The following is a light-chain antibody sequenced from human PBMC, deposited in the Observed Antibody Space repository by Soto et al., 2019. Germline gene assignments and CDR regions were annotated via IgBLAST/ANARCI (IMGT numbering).Light chain of an antibody. CDR2: GAS. CDR1: RSVGDY. J-gene: IGKJ4*01. V-gene: IGKV3-11*01. CDR3: QQRSSWPLN. Sequence: IVLTQSPSSLPLSPGERATLYCRARRSVGDYLAWYQQKPGQSPRLLIYGASNRATGIPARFSGSGSGTDFSLTISTLEPDDFAVYYCQQRSSWPLNFGGGTKVDIK.